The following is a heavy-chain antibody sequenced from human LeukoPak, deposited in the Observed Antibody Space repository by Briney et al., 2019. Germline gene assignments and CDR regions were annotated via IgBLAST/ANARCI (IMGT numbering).Heavy chain of an antibody. CDR3: AGGPEAFFNWFDP. V-gene: IGHV1-69*05. D-gene: IGHD1-14*01. CDR2: IIPIFGTA. Sequence: SVKVSCKASGGTFSSYAISWVRQAPGQGLEWMGGIIPIFGTANYAQKFQGRVTITTDESTSTAYMELSSLRSEDTAVYYCAGGPEAFFNWFDPWGQGTLVTVSS. J-gene: IGHJ5*02. CDR1: GGTFSSYA.